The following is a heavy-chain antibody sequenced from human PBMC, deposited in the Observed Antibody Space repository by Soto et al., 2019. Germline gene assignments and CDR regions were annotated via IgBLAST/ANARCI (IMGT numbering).Heavy chain of an antibody. Sequence: SETLSLTCTVSGGSISSSSYYWGWIRQPPGKGLEWIGSIYYSGSTYYNPSLKSRVTISVDTSKNQFSLKLGSVTAADTAVYYCARAVIVGATGPFDYWGQGTLVTVSS. J-gene: IGHJ4*02. CDR3: ARAVIVGATGPFDY. V-gene: IGHV4-39*07. CDR2: IYYSGST. CDR1: GGSISSSSYY. D-gene: IGHD1-26*01.